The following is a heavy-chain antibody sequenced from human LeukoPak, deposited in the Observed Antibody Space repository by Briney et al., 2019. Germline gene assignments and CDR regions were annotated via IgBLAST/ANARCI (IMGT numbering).Heavy chain of an antibody. CDR2: IYYSGST. D-gene: IGHD3-3*01. V-gene: IGHV4-59*01. CDR1: GGSISSYY. Sequence: SETLSLTCTVSGGSISSYYWSWIRQPAGKGLEWIGYIYYSGSTNYNPSLKSRVTISVDTSKNQFSLKLSSVTAADTAVYYCARGLRFLEWLYFAWFDPWGQGTLVTVSS. CDR3: ARGLRFLEWLYFAWFDP. J-gene: IGHJ5*02.